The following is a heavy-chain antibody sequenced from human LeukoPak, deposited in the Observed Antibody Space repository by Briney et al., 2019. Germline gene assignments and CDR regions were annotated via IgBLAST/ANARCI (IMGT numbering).Heavy chain of an antibody. CDR2: IYHSGST. Sequence: PSETLSLTCAVYGGSFSGYYWSWIRQPPGKGLEWIGSIYHSGSTYYNPSLKSRVTISVDTSKNQFSLKLSSVTAADTAVYYCARLRYYGSGSYPMTGNWFDPWGQGILVTVSS. CDR3: ARLRYYGSGSYPMTGNWFDP. CDR1: GGSFSGYY. V-gene: IGHV4-34*01. J-gene: IGHJ5*02. D-gene: IGHD3-10*01.